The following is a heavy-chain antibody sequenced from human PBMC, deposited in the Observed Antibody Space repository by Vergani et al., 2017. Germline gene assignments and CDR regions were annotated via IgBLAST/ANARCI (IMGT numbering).Heavy chain of an antibody. CDR2: ISSSSSYI. D-gene: IGHD3-3*01. V-gene: IGHV3-21*02. J-gene: IGHJ6*03. CDR3: ARDYDFGSGYYYYYCYIDV. CDR1: GFTFSSYS. Sequence: EVQLVESGGGLVKPGGSLRLSCAASGFTFSSYSMNWVRQAPGKGLEWVSSISSSSSYIYYADSVKGRFTISRDNAKNSLYLQMNSLRAEDTAVYYCARDYDFGSGYYYYYCYIDVWGKGTTVTVSS.